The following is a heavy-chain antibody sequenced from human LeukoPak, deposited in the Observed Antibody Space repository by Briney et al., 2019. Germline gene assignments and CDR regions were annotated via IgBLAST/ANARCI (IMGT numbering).Heavy chain of an antibody. V-gene: IGHV3-7*01. CDR2: IKQDGSEK. Sequence: GGSLRLSCAASGFTFSSYWMSWVRQAPGKGLEWVANIKQDGSEKYYVDSVKGRFTISRDNAKNSLYLQMNSLRAEDTAVYYCARDKKELRYFDWLLPSDAFDIWGQGTMVTVSS. D-gene: IGHD3-9*01. J-gene: IGHJ3*02. CDR1: GFTFSSYW. CDR3: ARDKKELRYFDWLLPSDAFDI.